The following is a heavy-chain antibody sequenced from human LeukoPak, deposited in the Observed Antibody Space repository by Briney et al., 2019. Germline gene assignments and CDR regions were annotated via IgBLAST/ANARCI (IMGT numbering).Heavy chain of an antibody. CDR2: ISRGGSTT. J-gene: IGHJ3*02. CDR3: VRGVSISSSWYNDI. Sequence: PGGSLRLSCAASGFTFSDYYMSWIRQAPGKGLEWVSYISRGGSTTYYADSVKGRFTISRDNAKNSLYLQMNSLRAEDTAVYYCVRGVSISSSWYNDIWGQGRMVTVSS. V-gene: IGHV3-11*01. CDR1: GFTFSDYY. D-gene: IGHD6-13*01.